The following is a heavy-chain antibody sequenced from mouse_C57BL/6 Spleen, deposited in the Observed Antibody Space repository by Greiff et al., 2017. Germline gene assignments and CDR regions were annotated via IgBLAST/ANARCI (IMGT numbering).Heavy chain of an antibody. Sequence: VQRVESGPELVKPGASVKISCKASGYAFSSSWMNWVKQRPGKGLEWIGRIYPGDGDTNYNGKFKGKATLTADKSSSTAYMQLSSLTSEDSAVYFCARNWDRYFDYWGQGTTLTVSS. J-gene: IGHJ2*01. CDR2: IYPGDGDT. CDR3: ARNWDRYFDY. D-gene: IGHD4-1*01. CDR1: GYAFSSSW. V-gene: IGHV1-82*01.